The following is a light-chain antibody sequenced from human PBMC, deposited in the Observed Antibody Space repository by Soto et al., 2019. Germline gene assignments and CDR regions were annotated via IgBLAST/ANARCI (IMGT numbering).Light chain of an antibody. CDR2: EGS. Sequence: QSVLTQPASVSGSPGQSITISCTGTSSDVGSYNLVSWYQQHPGKAPKLMIYEGSKRPSGASNRFSGSKSGNTASLTISGLQAEDEADYYCCSYAGSSVFGTGTKVTVL. CDR3: CSYAGSSV. J-gene: IGLJ1*01. CDR1: SSDVGSYNL. V-gene: IGLV2-23*01.